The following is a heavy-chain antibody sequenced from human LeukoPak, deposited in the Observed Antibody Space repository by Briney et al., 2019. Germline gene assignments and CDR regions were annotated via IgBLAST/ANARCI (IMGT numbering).Heavy chain of an antibody. CDR1: GATFSSYA. CDR2: IIPIFGTA. CDR3: ARGNYYDSSGYYPGLDY. V-gene: IGHV1-69*13. J-gene: IGHJ4*02. Sequence: ASVKLSCKASGATFSSYAISWVRQAPGQGLEWMGGIIPIFGTANYAQKFQGRVTITADESTSTAYMELSSLRSEDTAVYYCARGNYYDSSGYYPGLDYWGQGTLVTVSS. D-gene: IGHD3-22*01.